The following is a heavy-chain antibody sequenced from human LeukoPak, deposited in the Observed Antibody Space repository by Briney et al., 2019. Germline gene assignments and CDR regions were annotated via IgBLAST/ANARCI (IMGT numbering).Heavy chain of an antibody. V-gene: IGHV3-74*01. CDR2: INTDGSST. Sequence: GGSLRLSCAATGFTFSSYWMHWVRQAPGKALVWVSRINTDGSSTSYADSVKGRFTISRDNAKNTLYLQMNSLRAEDTAVYYCARDRSGGYLPDYYMDVWGKGTTVTVSS. D-gene: IGHD5-18*01. CDR3: ARDRSGGYLPDYYMDV. J-gene: IGHJ6*03. CDR1: GFTFSSYW.